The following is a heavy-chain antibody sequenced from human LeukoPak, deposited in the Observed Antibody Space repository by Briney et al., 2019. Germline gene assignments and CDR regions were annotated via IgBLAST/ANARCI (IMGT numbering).Heavy chain of an antibody. J-gene: IGHJ4*02. D-gene: IGHD3-3*01. Sequence: PSETLSLTCTVSGGSISSYYWSWIRQPSEKGLEWIGYIYYGGSTNYNPSLKSRVTISVDTSKNQFSLKLSSVTAADTAVYYCATTKYYDFWSGYYTENYFDYWGQGTLVTVSS. V-gene: IGHV4-59*01. CDR1: GGSISSYY. CDR3: ATTKYYDFWSGYYTENYFDY. CDR2: IYYGGST.